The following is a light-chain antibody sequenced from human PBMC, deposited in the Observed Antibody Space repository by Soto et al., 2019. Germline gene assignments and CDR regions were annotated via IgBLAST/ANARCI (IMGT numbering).Light chain of an antibody. CDR2: AAS. CDR3: KGPNSFPPL. Sequence: DIQMTQSPSSVSASVGDRVTITCRASQGISSWLAWYQQKPGKAPKLLIYAASSLQSGVPSRFSGSGSGTDFPPPIAARQLEVLEPTFCKGPNSFPPLFGGGTKV. V-gene: IGKV1-12*01. CDR1: QGISSW. J-gene: IGKJ4*01.